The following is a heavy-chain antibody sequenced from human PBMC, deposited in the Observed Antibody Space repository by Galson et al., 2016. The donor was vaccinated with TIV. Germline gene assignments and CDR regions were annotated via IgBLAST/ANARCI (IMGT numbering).Heavy chain of an antibody. Sequence: QSGAEVKKPGESLKISCRASGYKFTSYWIGWVRQMPGKGLQWMGIIYPDDSDTRYLPSFQGQVTMSADKSISTLYLQWSSLKASDSANYYCARRNSSCSGGSGDFYHFDDWGQGTLVTVSS. CDR2: IYPDDSDT. CDR3: ARRNSSCSGGSGDFYHFDD. CDR1: GYKFTSYW. V-gene: IGHV5-51*01. J-gene: IGHJ4*02. D-gene: IGHD2-15*01.